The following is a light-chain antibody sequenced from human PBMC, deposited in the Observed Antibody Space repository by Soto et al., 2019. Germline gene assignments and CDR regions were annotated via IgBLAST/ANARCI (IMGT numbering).Light chain of an antibody. Sequence: QSALTQPASVSGSPGQSITISCTRTSSDVGGYNYVSWYQHHPGKAPKLMIYDVSNRPSGDSNRFSGSKSGNTASLTISGLQAEDEADYYCSSFTSSSTLYVFGTGTKLTVL. J-gene: IGLJ1*01. CDR3: SSFTSSSTLYV. CDR2: DVS. V-gene: IGLV2-14*03. CDR1: SSDVGGYNY.